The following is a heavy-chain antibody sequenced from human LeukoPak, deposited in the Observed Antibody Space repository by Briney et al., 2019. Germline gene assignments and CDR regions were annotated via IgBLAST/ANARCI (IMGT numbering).Heavy chain of an antibody. D-gene: IGHD2-2*01. V-gene: IGHV3-7*03. J-gene: IGHJ5*02. CDR2: IKQDGSEK. CDR1: GFTFSSYW. CDR3: AKGRAGCYLVVCRDWFDP. Sequence: GGSLRLSCAASGFTFSSYWMSWVRQAPGKGLEWVANIKQDGSEKYYVDSVKGRFTISRDNAKNSLYLQMNSLRAEDTAVYYCAKGRAGCYLVVCRDWFDPWGQGTLVTVSS.